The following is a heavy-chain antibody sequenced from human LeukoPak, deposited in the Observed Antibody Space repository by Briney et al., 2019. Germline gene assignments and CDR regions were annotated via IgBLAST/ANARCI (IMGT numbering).Heavy chain of an antibody. CDR1: GYRFTSYW. Sequence: GASLKISCKGSGYRFTSYWIGWVRRMPGKGLEGMGIIYPGDSDTRYSPSFQGQVTISADKSISTAYLQWSSLKASDTAMYYYARRSLNYYDSSGYYFDYWGQGTLVTVSS. CDR3: ARRSLNYYDSSGYYFDY. CDR2: IYPGDSDT. V-gene: IGHV5-51*01. J-gene: IGHJ4*02. D-gene: IGHD3-22*01.